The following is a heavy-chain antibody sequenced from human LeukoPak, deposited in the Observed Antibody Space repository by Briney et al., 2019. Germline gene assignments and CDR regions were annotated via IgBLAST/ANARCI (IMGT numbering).Heavy chain of an antibody. J-gene: IGHJ4*02. D-gene: IGHD5-24*01. CDR3: AREPRDSLCFDY. Sequence: ASVKVSCKASGYTFTTYYIHWARQAPGQGLEWMGIINPSAGNAGSAEKFQGRVTMTRDTSTSTVYMELSSLRSEDTAVYYCAREPRDSLCFDYWGQGSLVTVSS. CDR2: INPSAGNA. V-gene: IGHV1-46*01. CDR1: GYTFTTYY.